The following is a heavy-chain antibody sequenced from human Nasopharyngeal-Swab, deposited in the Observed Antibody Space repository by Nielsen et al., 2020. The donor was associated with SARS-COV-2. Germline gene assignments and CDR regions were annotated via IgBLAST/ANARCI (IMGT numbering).Heavy chain of an antibody. V-gene: IGHV4-34*01. CDR1: GGSFTGNY. D-gene: IGHD3-16*01. Sequence: SQTLSLTCAFYGGSFTGNYSHWIRQPPGEGLEWIGELSPSGGTTYGPPLKNRVTISLDKSKYQFSLTIRSATAADTAVYFCARGGRSDYYDALDVWGRGLDVWGQGTKVTVSS. CDR2: LSPSGGT. J-gene: IGHJ6*02. CDR3: ARGGRSDYYDALDVWGRGLDV.